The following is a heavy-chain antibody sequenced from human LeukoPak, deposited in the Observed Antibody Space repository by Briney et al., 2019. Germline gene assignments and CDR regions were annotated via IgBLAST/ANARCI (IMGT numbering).Heavy chain of an antibody. CDR3: ARQGRGSYRRDFDY. D-gene: IGHD1-26*01. J-gene: IGHJ4*02. V-gene: IGHV5-10-1*01. CDR2: IDPSDSHI. CDR1: GYSFTSNW. Sequence: GESLKISCNGSGYSFTSNWISWVRQMPGKGLEWMGRIDPSDSHINYSPSFQGHVTISVDKSISTAYLQWSSLRASDTAMYYCARQGRGSYRRDFDYWGQGTLVTVSS.